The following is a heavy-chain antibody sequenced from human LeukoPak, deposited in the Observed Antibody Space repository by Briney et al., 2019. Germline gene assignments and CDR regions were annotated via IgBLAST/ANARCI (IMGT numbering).Heavy chain of an antibody. V-gene: IGHV3-20*04. J-gene: IGHJ3*02. Sequence: PGGSLRLSCAASGFTFDDYGMSWVRQAPGKGLEWVSGINWNGGSTVYADSVKGRFTISRDNAKNSLYLQMNSLRAEDTALYYCARDRTMIVVVPDVFDIWGQGKMVTVSS. CDR1: GFTFDDYG. CDR3: ARDRTMIVVVPDVFDI. D-gene: IGHD3-22*01. CDR2: INWNGGST.